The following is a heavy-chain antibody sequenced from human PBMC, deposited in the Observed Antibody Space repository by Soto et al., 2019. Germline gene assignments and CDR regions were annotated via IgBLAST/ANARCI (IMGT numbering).Heavy chain of an antibody. Sequence: SETLSLTCTVSGDSVSGNYWSWIRQPPGKQLEWIGYMYYSGGANYNPSLKSRVTISVDTSKNQFSLKLSSVTAADTAVYYCATQEVGGSYVYTFDPWGQGTLVTVSS. CDR3: ATQEVGGSYVYTFDP. CDR2: MYYSGGA. V-gene: IGHV4-59*08. D-gene: IGHD1-26*01. J-gene: IGHJ5*02. CDR1: GDSVSGNY.